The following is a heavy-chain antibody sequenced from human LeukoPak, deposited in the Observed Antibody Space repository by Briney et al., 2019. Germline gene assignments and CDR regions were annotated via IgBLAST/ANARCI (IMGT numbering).Heavy chain of an antibody. J-gene: IGHJ4*02. CDR1: GFTFSSYA. CDR2: ISYDGSNK. V-gene: IGHV3-30*04. Sequence: GGSLRLSCAASGFTFSSYAMHWVRQAPGKGLEWVAVISYDGSNKYYADSVKGRFTISRDNSKNTLYLQMNSLRAEDTAVYYCARESPRTFGGVIANPTGIDYWGQGTLVTVSS. CDR3: ARESPRTFGGVIANPTGIDY. D-gene: IGHD3-16*02.